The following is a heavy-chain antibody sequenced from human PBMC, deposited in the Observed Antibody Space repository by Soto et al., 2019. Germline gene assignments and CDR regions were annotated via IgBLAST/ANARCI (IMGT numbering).Heavy chain of an antibody. CDR3: ARGTYYYDSSGYYYRFGYFDY. CDR2: MSYAGSNK. D-gene: IGHD3-22*01. CDR1: GFTFSNSV. V-gene: IGHV3-30*03. Sequence: PGGSLRLSCAASGFTFSNSVVHWVRQASGKGLEWVAVMSYAGSNKYYADSVKGRFTISRDNAKNSLSLQMNSLRDEDTAVYYCARGTYYYDSSGYYYRFGYFDYWGQGT. J-gene: IGHJ4*02.